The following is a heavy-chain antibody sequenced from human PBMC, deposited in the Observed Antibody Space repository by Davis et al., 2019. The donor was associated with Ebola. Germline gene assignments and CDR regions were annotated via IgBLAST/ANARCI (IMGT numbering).Heavy chain of an antibody. CDR1: GYTFTTYG. CDR2: ISAYNGNT. D-gene: IGHD3-9*01. CDR3: ARDLSDIFFYGMDV. V-gene: IGHV1-18*01. J-gene: IGHJ6*02. Sequence: ASVKVSCKASGYTFTTYGISWVRQAPGQGLEWMGWISAYNGNTNHAQKLQGRVTMTTDTSTSTAYMELRSLRSDDTAVYYCARDLSDIFFYGMDVWGQGTTVTVSS.